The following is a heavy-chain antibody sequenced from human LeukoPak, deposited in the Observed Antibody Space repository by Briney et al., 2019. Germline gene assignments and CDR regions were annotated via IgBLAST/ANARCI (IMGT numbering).Heavy chain of an antibody. CDR1: GDSVTGYY. J-gene: IGHJ4*02. V-gene: IGHV4-59*02. Sequence: PSETLSLTCTVFGDSVTGYYLNWVRQPPGKGLEWIGHIYKIGTANYNPSLKSRLTISADTSKNQFSLKLRSVTAADTAVYYCVIGVGWQPDYWGQGALVTVSS. D-gene: IGHD2-15*01. CDR3: VIGVGWQPDY. CDR2: IYKIGTA.